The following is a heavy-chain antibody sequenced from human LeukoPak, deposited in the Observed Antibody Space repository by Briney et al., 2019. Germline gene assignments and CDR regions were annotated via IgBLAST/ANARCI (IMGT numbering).Heavy chain of an antibody. CDR1: GFTFSSYA. D-gene: IGHD3-22*01. CDR3: AGQWAYYDSSGFNWFDP. Sequence: GGSLRLSCAASGFTFSSYAMHWVRQAPGKGLEWVAVISYDGSNKYYADSVKGRFTISRDNSKNTPYLQMNSLRAEDTAVYYCAGQWAYYDSSGFNWFDPWGQGTLVTVSS. J-gene: IGHJ5*02. V-gene: IGHV3-30*04. CDR2: ISYDGSNK.